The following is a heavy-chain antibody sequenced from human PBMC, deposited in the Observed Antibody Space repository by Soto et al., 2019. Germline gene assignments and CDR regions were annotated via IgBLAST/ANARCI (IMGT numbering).Heavy chain of an antibody. V-gene: IGHV4-4*02. CDR2: IYHSGST. CDR3: AGRLALRNYFDY. Sequence: QVQLQESGPGLVKPSGTLSLTCAVSSGSISSSNWWSWVRQPPGKGLEWIGEIYHSGSTNYNPSLKSRVTISVDKYKNQFSLKLSSVTDADTAVYYCAGRLALRNYFDYWGQGTMVTVSS. D-gene: IGHD4-17*01. CDR1: SGSISSSNW. J-gene: IGHJ4*02.